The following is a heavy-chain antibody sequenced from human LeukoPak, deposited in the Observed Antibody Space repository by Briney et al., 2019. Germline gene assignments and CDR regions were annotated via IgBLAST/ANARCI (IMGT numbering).Heavy chain of an antibody. J-gene: IGHJ1*01. CDR1: GGSFSGHY. CDR2: INHSGST. V-gene: IGHV4-34*01. D-gene: IGHD3-22*01. CDR3: ASGMIPFQE. Sequence: SETLSLTCAVYGGSFSGHYWSWIRQPPGKGLEWIGEINHSGSTNYNPSLKSRVSISVDTSKNQSSLKVSSVTAADTAVYYCASGMIPFQEWGQGTLVIVSS.